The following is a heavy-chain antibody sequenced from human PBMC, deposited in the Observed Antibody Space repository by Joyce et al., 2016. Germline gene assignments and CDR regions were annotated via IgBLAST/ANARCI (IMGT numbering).Heavy chain of an antibody. J-gene: IGHJ4*02. CDR1: GFIFSSKE. V-gene: IGHV3-48*03. Sequence: VQLVESGGGLVQPGGSLILSCAASGFIFSSKEMNWVRQAPGKGLEWDAYNSGSGDLIHYADSVRGRFTISRDNAGSSLYLQMESLRAEDTAMYYCASPSRAVWGQGSLVTVSS. CDR2: NSGSGDLI. CDR3: ASPSRAV.